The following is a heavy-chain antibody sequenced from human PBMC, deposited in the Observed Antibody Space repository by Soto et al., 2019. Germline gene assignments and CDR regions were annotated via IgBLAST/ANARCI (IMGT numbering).Heavy chain of an antibody. J-gene: IGHJ4*02. D-gene: IGHD3-10*01. CDR2: VYSNGNT. CDR1: DDSLTTNKYA. V-gene: IGHV4-31*03. Sequence: QVQLQESGPGLVKPSQTLSLTCTVSDDSLTTNKYAWTWIRQNPEKSLEWLGYVYSNGNTRSSPSLQSRVSMSVETSKSHFSLRLSSVTAADTAVYFCARASYFRPSGSYYFVSWGQGTLVTVSS. CDR3: ARASYFRPSGSYYFVS.